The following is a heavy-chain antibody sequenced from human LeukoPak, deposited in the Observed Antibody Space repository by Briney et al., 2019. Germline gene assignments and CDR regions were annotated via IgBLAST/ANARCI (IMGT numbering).Heavy chain of an antibody. Sequence: PSETLSLTCTVPGGSIDNYYWTWIRQPPGKGLEWIGYIYYSGSTNYNPALNSRVTISIDPSKSHFSLKLNSVTAADTAVYFCARGEMATTFVWGQGALVTVSA. D-gene: IGHD5-24*01. CDR1: GGSIDNYY. V-gene: IGHV4-59*01. J-gene: IGHJ4*02. CDR2: IYYSGST. CDR3: ARGEMATTFV.